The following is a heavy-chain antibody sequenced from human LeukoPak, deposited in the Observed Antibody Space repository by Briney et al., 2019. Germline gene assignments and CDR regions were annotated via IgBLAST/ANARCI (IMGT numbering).Heavy chain of an antibody. CDR3: ARDQGLTAPPPYGLDV. V-gene: IGHV1-18*01. J-gene: IGHJ6*02. D-gene: IGHD5-18*01. CDR2: VSPYNDNT. CDR1: GYTFRNYG. Sequence: ASVKVSCKASGYTFRNYGILWVRQAPGQGLEWMGWVSPYNDNTNYAQNFQGRVTMTTDTSTNLAYMELRSLRYDDTAVYYCARDQGLTAPPPYGLDVWGQGTTVIVSS.